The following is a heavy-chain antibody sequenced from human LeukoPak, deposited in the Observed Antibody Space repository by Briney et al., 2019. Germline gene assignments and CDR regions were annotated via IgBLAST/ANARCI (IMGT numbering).Heavy chain of an antibody. CDR3: ARRSRDGYNPRFEY. V-gene: IGHV4-59*08. CDR2: VYSSGYA. J-gene: IGHJ4*02. Sequence: SETLSLTCTVTGRSIATNYWSWIPKPPGQGLEYIGDVYSSGYANYNPSLKSRVTMSLDTSKNQFSLKLSSVTAADTAVYYCARRSRDGYNPRFEYWGQGSLVTVSS. D-gene: IGHD5-24*01. CDR1: GRSIATNY.